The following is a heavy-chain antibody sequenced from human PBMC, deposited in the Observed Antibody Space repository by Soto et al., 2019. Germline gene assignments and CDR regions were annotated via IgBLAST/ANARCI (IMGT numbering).Heavy chain of an antibody. CDR3: ERAPPYHKLNWLD. V-gene: IGHV4-31*03. CDR1: SGSLNSGGYY. CDR2: IYFTGIT. J-gene: IGHJ5*01. Sequence: PWETLSLTCTLSSGSLNSGGYYWNWIRQHPVKCLEWIGYIYFTGITSSTPSLKSRFTLSVHTSKCQFSLELMSVTASDTTIYYCERAPPYHKLNWLD.